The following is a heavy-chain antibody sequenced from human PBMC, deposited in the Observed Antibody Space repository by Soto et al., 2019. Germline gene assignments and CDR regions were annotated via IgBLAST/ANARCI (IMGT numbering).Heavy chain of an antibody. V-gene: IGHV3-30-3*01. CDR2: LSYDGSNK. J-gene: IGHJ4*02. Sequence: EGSLRLSWAPAGFTFSSYAMHWVRQAPGKGLEWVAVLSYDGSNKYYADSVKGRFTISRDNSKNTLYLQMNSLRAEDTPAYYCSRLCTPDYFWSGTRHFDYVGQGALLNVSS. CDR1: GFTFSSYA. D-gene: IGHD3-3*01. CDR3: SRLCTPDYFWSGTRHFDY.